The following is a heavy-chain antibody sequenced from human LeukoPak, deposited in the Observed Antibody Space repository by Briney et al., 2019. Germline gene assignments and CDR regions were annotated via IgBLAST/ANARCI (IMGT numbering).Heavy chain of an antibody. Sequence: ASVKVSCKASGYTFTGDFIHWVRQAPGQGLEWMGWINSDSGGTNYARKSQGRVTMTRDTSISTAYMELSSLRSDDTAVFYCARGNIATRRGENWFDPWGQGTLVTVSS. CDR1: GYTFTGDF. CDR3: ARGNIATRRGENWFDP. CDR2: INSDSGGT. J-gene: IGHJ5*02. D-gene: IGHD6-6*01. V-gene: IGHV1-2*02.